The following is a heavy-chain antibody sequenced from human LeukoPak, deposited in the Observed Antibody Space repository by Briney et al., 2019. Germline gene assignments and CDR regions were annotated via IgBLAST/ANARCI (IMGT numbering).Heavy chain of an antibody. J-gene: IGHJ4*02. CDR1: GGTFSSYA. CDR3: AREEAYYYDSSGYWYFDY. Sequence: ASVKVSCKASGGTFSSYAISWVRQAPGQGLEWMGRIIPILGIANCAQKFQGRVTITADKSTSIAYMELSGLRSEDTAVYYCAREEAYYYDSSGYWYFDYWGQGTLVTVSS. CDR2: IIPILGIA. D-gene: IGHD3-22*01. V-gene: IGHV1-69*04.